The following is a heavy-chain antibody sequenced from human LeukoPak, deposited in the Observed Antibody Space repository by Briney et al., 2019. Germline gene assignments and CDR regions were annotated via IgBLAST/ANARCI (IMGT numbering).Heavy chain of an antibody. CDR1: GGTFSSYA. D-gene: IGHD4-17*01. CDR2: IIPIFGTA. Sequence: SVKVSCKASGGTFSSYAISWVRQAPGQGLEWMGGIIPIFGTANYAHKFQDRVTITADESTSTAYMELSSLRSEDTAVYYCARDPDYGDYVGIRSTSDYWGQGTLVTVSS. V-gene: IGHV1-69*13. J-gene: IGHJ4*02. CDR3: ARDPDYGDYVGIRSTSDY.